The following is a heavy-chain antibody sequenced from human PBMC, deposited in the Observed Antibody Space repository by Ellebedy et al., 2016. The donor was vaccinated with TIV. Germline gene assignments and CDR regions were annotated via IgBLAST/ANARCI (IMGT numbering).Heavy chain of an antibody. Sequence: ASVKVSCXVSGYTFTRYGMSWVRQAPGQGLGWMGWIAVYNGHTKYAQKFQDRVVRTTETATSTVYMELRSLRSDDTAVYYCARSRLGGGHWYFDFWGRGTLVTVSS. V-gene: IGHV1-18*01. J-gene: IGHJ2*01. CDR2: IAVYNGHT. D-gene: IGHD3-10*01. CDR1: GYTFTRYG. CDR3: ARSRLGGGHWYFDF.